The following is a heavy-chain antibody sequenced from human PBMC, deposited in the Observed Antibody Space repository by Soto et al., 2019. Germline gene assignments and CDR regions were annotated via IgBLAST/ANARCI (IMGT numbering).Heavy chain of an antibody. V-gene: IGHV1-69*02. Sequence: QVQLVQFGAEVKKPGSSVKVSCKASGGTFSSYTISWVRQAPGQGLEWMGRIIPILGIANYAQKFQGRVTITADKSTRTANMELSSLTSEDTAVYYCARGGIVVAGPSYCYYGMDVWVQGTTVTVSS. CDR2: IIPILGIA. CDR3: ARGGIVVAGPSYCYYGMDV. CDR1: GGTFSSYT. D-gene: IGHD2-15*01. J-gene: IGHJ6*02.